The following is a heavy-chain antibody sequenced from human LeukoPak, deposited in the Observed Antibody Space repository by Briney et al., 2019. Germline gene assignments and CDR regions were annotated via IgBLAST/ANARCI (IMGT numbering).Heavy chain of an antibody. J-gene: IGHJ6*03. CDR3: ARDCSSASCYERGSYFYCYMDI. Sequence: SVKVSCKASGGTFTNYAFSWVRQAPGQGLEWMGRIIPMSGTIYYAQKFQGRVTITADRSTNTAYMELNSLRSEDTAVIYCARDCSSASCYERGSYFYCYMDIWGSGTTVTVSS. CDR1: GGTFTNYA. D-gene: IGHD2-2*01. CDR2: IIPMSGTI. V-gene: IGHV1-69*06.